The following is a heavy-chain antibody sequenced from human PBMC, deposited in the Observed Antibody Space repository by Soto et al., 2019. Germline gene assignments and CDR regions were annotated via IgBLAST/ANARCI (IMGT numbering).Heavy chain of an antibody. CDR1: GFTFSDYY. J-gene: IGHJ4*02. CDR3: ARQPYSSSWSDY. CDR2: ISSSGSTI. Sequence: QVQLVEAGGGLVKPGGSLRLSCAASGFTFSDYYMSWIRQAPGKGLEWVSYISSSGSTIYYADSLKGRFTISRDNAKNSLYLQMISLRAEDTDVYYCARQPYSSSWSDYWGQGTLVTVSS. D-gene: IGHD6-13*01. V-gene: IGHV3-11*01.